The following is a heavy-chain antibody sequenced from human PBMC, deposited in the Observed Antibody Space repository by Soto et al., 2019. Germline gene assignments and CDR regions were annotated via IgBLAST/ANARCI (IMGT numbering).Heavy chain of an antibody. CDR2: INQSGST. CDR1: GGSFGGYQ. V-gene: IGHV4-34*01. J-gene: IGHJ3*02. Sequence: PSETLSLTCAVSGGSFGGYQWSWIRQPPGEGLEWIGEINQSGSTNYNPSLKSRVAISVDTSETQFSLRLNSLTAADTAVYYCARAVPWRKSFDIWGQGTAVTVSS. D-gene: IGHD1-1*01. CDR3: ARAVPWRKSFDI.